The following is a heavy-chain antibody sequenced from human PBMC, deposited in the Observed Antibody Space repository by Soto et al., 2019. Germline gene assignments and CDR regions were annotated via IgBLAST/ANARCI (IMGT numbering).Heavy chain of an antibody. D-gene: IGHD4-17*01. J-gene: IGHJ4*02. CDR3: AGRGTMVTTPSFDY. Sequence: QVQLQGSGPGLVRPSGTLSLTCVVSGGSISSSNWWSWVRQPPEKGLEWIGEIHPSGSTNYNPSLKSRVAMSVDKSKHQFTLKASAVTAAYTAVYYCAGRGTMVTTPSFDYWGQGAQVTVSS. V-gene: IGHV4-4*02. CDR2: IHPSGST. CDR1: GGSISSSNW.